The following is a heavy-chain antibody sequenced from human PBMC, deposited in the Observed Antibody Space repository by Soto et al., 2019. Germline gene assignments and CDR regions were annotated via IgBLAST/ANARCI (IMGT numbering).Heavy chain of an antibody. CDR1: GYTFTNYD. CDR2: MNPSSNNA. D-gene: IGHD3-22*01. V-gene: IGHV1-8*01. J-gene: IGHJ2*01. CDR3: ARGASYYFDKQGDYRHWDFSL. Sequence: QAQLVQSGSEVKKPGASVKVSCQASGYTFTNYDIFWMRQATGEGLEWMGWMNPSSNNAGYAEKFQGRATMTRDTSTATAYMELTGLSSDDTAVYYCARGASYYFDKQGDYRHWDFSLWGRGTLLAVSS.